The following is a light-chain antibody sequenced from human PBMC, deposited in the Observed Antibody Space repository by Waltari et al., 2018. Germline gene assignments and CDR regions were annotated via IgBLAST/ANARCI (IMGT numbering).Light chain of an antibody. V-gene: IGLV4-69*01. CDR2: INSDGSH. CDR1: SEHSSNI. J-gene: IGLJ3*02. Sequence: QLVLTQSPSASASLGASVKLTCTLDSEHSSNIVAWLQQQPEKGPRYLMKINSDGSHSKGDEIPDRFSGSSSGAERCLTISSFQSEDEADYYCQTGGHGTWVFGGGTKLTVL. CDR3: QTGGHGTWV.